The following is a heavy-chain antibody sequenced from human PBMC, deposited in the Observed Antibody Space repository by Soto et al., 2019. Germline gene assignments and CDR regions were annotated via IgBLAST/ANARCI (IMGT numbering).Heavy chain of an antibody. CDR1: GFTFSNAW. D-gene: IGHD3-16*01. V-gene: IGHV3-15*01. CDR3: TTLREVTFGGVVGDYYYYYMDV. J-gene: IGHJ6*03. Sequence: GGSLRLSCAASGFTFSNAWMSWVRQAPGKGLEWVGRIKSKTDGGTTDYAAPVKGRFTISRDDSKNTLYLQMNSLKTEDTAVYYCTTLREVTFGGVVGDYYYYYMDVWGKGTTVTVSS. CDR2: IKSKTDGGTT.